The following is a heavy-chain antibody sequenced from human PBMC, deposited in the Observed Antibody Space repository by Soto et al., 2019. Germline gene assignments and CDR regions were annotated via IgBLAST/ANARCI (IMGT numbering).Heavy chain of an antibody. D-gene: IGHD4-4*01. CDR3: AREPMTTVTTYYYYYGMDV. CDR2: ISYDGSNK. CDR1: GFTFSSYA. J-gene: IGHJ6*02. Sequence: PGGSLRLSCAASGFTFSSYAMHWVRQAPGKGLEWVAVISYDGSNKYYADSVKGRFTISRDNSKNTLYLQMNSLRAEDTAVYYCAREPMTTVTTYYYYYGMDVWGQGTTVTVSS. V-gene: IGHV3-30-3*01.